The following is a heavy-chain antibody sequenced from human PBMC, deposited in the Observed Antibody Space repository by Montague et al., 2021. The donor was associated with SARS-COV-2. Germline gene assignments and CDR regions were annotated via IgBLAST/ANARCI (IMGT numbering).Heavy chain of an antibody. V-gene: IGHV4-31*03. D-gene: IGHD3-9*01. CDR3: AREGGLRYFDWLLRSDYYYYGMDV. J-gene: IGHJ6*02. Sequence: TLSLTCTVSGGSISSGGYYWSWIRQHPGKGLEWIGYIYYSGGTYYNPSLKSRVTISVDTSKNQFPLKLSSVTAADTAVYYCAREGGLRYFDWLLRSDYYYYGMDVWGQGTTVTVSS. CDR1: GGSISSGGYY. CDR2: IYYSGGT.